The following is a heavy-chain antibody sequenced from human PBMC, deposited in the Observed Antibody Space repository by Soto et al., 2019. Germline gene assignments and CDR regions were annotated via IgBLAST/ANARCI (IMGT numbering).Heavy chain of an antibody. D-gene: IGHD5-18*01. CDR1: GGTFGSHG. CDR2: LIAMLGTP. J-gene: IGHJ4*02. Sequence: SVKVSCKASGGTFGSHGIAWVRQAPGQGLEWMGGLIAMLGTPTYARKVQGRATITADESLTSSYLELRGLRSEDTAVYFCARGAMANFDYWGQGTVVTVSS. CDR3: ARGAMANFDY. V-gene: IGHV1-69*13.